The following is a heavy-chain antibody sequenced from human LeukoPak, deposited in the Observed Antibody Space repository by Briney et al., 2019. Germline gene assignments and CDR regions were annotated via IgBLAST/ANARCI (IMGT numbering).Heavy chain of an antibody. CDR2: ISYDGSNK. D-gene: IGHD3-22*01. CDR3: AKDLLWGYDSSGYDAFDI. J-gene: IGHJ3*02. V-gene: IGHV3-30*18. Sequence: PGGSLRLSCAASGFTFSSYGMHWVRQAPGKGLEWVALISYDGSNKYYADSVKGRFTISRDKSKNTLYLQMNSLRAEDTAVYYCAKDLLWGYDSSGYDAFDIWGQGTMVTVSS. CDR1: GFTFSSYG.